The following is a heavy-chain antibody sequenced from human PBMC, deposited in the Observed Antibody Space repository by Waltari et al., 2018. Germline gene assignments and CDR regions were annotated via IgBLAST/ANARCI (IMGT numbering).Heavy chain of an antibody. D-gene: IGHD6-6*01. Sequence: QLQLQESGPGLVKPSETLSLTCTVSGGSISSSSYYWGWIRQPPGKGLEWIGSIYYSGSTYYNPALKRRVTISVDTAKNQFSLKLSSVTAADTAVYYCARGGRRGAARPGELTDWGQGTLVTVSS. CDR1: GGSISSSSYY. CDR2: IYYSGST. J-gene: IGHJ4*02. V-gene: IGHV4-39*07. CDR3: ARGGRRGAARPGELTD.